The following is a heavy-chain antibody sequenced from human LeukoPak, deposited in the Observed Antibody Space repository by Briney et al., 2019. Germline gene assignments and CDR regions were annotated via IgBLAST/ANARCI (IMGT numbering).Heavy chain of an antibody. D-gene: IGHD3-3*01. V-gene: IGHV3-15*01. J-gene: IGHJ4*02. CDR1: GFTFSNAW. CDR2: IKSKTDGGTT. CDR3: TTDSRPNEDFWREILDMGFDY. Sequence: GGSLRLSCAASGFTFSNAWMSWVRQAPGKGLEWVGRIKSKTDGGTTDYAAPVKGRFTISRDDSKNTLYLQMNSLKIEDTAVYYCTTDSRPNEDFWREILDMGFDYWGQGTLVTVSS.